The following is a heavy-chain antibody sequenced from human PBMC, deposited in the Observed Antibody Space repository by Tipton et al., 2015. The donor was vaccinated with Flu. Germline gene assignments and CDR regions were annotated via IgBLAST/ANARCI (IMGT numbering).Heavy chain of an antibody. CDR2: INQGGSEK. V-gene: IGHV3-7*01. Sequence: SLRLSCAASGFTFSRYWMSWVRQAPGKGLEWVANINQGGSEKYYVDSVKGRFTISRDNAKNSLHLQMNSLRAEDTAVYYCARTRGGYCTSSSCYADYFDYWGQGTLVTVSS. CDR1: GFTFSRYW. CDR3: ARTRGGYCTSSSCYADYFDY. J-gene: IGHJ4*02. D-gene: IGHD2-2*01.